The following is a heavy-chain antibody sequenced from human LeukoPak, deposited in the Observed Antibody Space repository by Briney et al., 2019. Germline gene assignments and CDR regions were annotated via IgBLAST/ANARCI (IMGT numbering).Heavy chain of an antibody. Sequence: SETLSLTCTVSGGSISSHYWSWVRQPPGKGLEWIGYISYIGSTNYNPSLKSRVTISIDTSKNQFSLRLRSVTAADTAVYYCARDLITVTKGFDIWGQGTMVSVSS. CDR3: ARDLITVTKGFDI. D-gene: IGHD4-17*01. J-gene: IGHJ3*02. V-gene: IGHV4-59*11. CDR2: ISYIGST. CDR1: GGSISSHY.